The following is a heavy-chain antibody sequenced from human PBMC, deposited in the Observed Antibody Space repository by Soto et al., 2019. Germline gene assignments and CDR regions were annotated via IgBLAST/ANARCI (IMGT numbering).Heavy chain of an antibody. CDR2: IYPGDSDT. V-gene: IGHV5-51*01. J-gene: IGHJ3*02. D-gene: IGHD3-3*01. CDR3: ASRDSYYDFWSGYYAFDI. CDR1: GYSFTSYW. Sequence: GESLKISCKGSGYSFTSYWIGWVRQMPGKGLEWMGIIYPGDSDTRYSPSFQGQVTISADKSISTAYLQWSSLKASDTAMYYCASRDSYYDFWSGYYAFDIWGQGTMVTVSS.